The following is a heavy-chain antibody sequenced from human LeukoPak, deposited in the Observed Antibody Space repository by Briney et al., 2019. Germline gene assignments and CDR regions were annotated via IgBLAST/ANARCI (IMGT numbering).Heavy chain of an antibody. Sequence: PGGSLRLSCAASGFTFSSYAMHWVRQAPGKGLEWVAVISYDGSNKYYVDSVKGRFTISRDNSKNTLYLQMNSLRAEDTAVYYCARAGITVIVDPHFDYWGQGTLVTVSS. CDR2: ISYDGSNK. CDR3: ARAGITVIVDPHFDY. J-gene: IGHJ4*02. CDR1: GFTFSSYA. V-gene: IGHV3-30-3*01. D-gene: IGHD3-22*01.